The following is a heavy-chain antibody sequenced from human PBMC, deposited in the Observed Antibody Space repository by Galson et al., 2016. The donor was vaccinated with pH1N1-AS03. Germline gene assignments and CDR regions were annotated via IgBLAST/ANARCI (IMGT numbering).Heavy chain of an antibody. CDR2: IHYSGTT. J-gene: IGHJ5*02. CDR3: ARGSDSSAWWWFDP. CDR1: GGSVSSGRYY. V-gene: IGHV4-61*01. D-gene: IGHD6-19*01. Sequence: SETLSLTCTVSGGSVSSGRYYWSWIRQPPGKGLEWIGYIHYSGTTNYNPSLKSRVTMSVDTSKNQFSLKLSSLTAADTAVYYCARGSDSSAWWWFDPWGQGTLVTVSS.